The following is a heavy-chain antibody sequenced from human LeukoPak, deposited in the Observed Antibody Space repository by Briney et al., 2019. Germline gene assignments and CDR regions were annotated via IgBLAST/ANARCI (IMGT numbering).Heavy chain of an antibody. V-gene: IGHV3-33*01. CDR2: IWYDGSNK. D-gene: IGHD2-15*01. Sequence: GRSLRLSCAASGFTFSSYGMHWVRQAPGKGLEWVAVIWYDGSNKYYADSVKGRFTISRDNSKNTLYLQMNSLRAEDTAVYYCARDREGYCSGGSCLDGNAFDIWGQGTMVTVSS. CDR1: GFTFSSYG. CDR3: ARDREGYCSGGSCLDGNAFDI. J-gene: IGHJ3*02.